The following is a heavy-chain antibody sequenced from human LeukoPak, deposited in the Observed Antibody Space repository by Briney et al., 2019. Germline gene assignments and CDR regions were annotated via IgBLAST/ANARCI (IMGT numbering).Heavy chain of an antibody. Sequence: SVKVSCKASGDTFNRYAITWVRQAAGQGLEWMGGILPILGTVNYAQKFQGRVTITTEASTRTAYMELSSLSSDDTAVYYCATAQIYCGGNSCYDAFFDYWGQGTRVTVSS. CDR2: ILPILGTV. V-gene: IGHV1-69*05. CDR1: GDTFNRYA. CDR3: ATAQIYCGGNSCYDAFFDY. J-gene: IGHJ4*02. D-gene: IGHD2-21*01.